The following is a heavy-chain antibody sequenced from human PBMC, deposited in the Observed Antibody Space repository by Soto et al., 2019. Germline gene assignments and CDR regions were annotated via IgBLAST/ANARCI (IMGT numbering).Heavy chain of an antibody. Sequence: DVQLVESGGGLVQPGRSLRLSCAASGFTFDDYAMHWVRQAPGKGLEWVSGISWNSGSIGYADSVKGRFTISRDNAKNSLYLQTNSLRAEDTALYYCAAAANAFDIWGQGTMVTVSS. CDR1: GFTFDDYA. CDR2: ISWNSGSI. CDR3: AAAANAFDI. D-gene: IGHD2-2*01. V-gene: IGHV3-9*01. J-gene: IGHJ3*02.